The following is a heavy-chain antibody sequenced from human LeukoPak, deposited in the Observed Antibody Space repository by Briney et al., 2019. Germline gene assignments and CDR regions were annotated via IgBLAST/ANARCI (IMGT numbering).Heavy chain of an antibody. V-gene: IGHV3-23*01. J-gene: IGHJ4*02. CDR1: GFTFSSYA. CDR3: AKSKTRSPYYDILTAYYNHYYFDY. D-gene: IGHD3-9*01. Sequence: GGSLRLSCASSGFTFSSYAMSWVRHAPGKGLECVSTITGNAGITYYADSVKGRFSISRDNSKNTLYLQMHRLSGEDTAVYYCAKSKTRSPYYDILTAYYNHYYFDYWGQGTLVTVSS. CDR2: ITGNAGIT.